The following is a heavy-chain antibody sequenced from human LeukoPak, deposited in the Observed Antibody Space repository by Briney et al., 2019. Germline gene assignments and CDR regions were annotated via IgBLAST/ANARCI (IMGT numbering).Heavy chain of an antibody. CDR1: GGSISSSSYY. D-gene: IGHD4-17*01. CDR3: ASVGDYLNWFDP. Sequence: SETLSLTCTISGGSISSSSYYWGWIRQPPGKGLEWIGSIYYSGGTYYNPSLKSRVTISVDTSKNQFSLKLSSVTAADTAVYYCASVGDYLNWFDPWGQGTLVTVSS. J-gene: IGHJ5*02. V-gene: IGHV4-39*01. CDR2: IYYSGGT.